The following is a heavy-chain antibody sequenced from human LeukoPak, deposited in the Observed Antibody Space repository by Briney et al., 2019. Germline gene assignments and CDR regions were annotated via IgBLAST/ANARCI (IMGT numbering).Heavy chain of an antibody. J-gene: IGHJ4*02. V-gene: IGHV1-3*01. D-gene: IGHD6-13*01. CDR3: ARERIAAAGAFDY. CDR2: INAGNGNT. Sequence: ASVKVSCNASGYTFTSYAMHWVRQAPGQRLEWMGWINAGNGNTKYSQKFQGRVTITRDTSASTAYMELSSLRSEDTAVYYCARERIAAAGAFDYWGQGTLVTVSS. CDR1: GYTFTSYA.